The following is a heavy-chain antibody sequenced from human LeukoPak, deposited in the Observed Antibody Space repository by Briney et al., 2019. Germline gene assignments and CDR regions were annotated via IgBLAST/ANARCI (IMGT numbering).Heavy chain of an antibody. Sequence: GGSLRLSCAPSGFIYRSYWMRWVPQAPGKGLEWVGNIKDDRTEIYYGDSVKGRFTISRDNAKNSLYLQMDNLRAEDTAVYYCARDSPGYGAYESWGQGTRVTVSS. CDR1: GFIYRSYW. CDR3: ARDSPGYGAYES. CDR2: IKDDRTEI. J-gene: IGHJ5*02. V-gene: IGHV3-7*01. D-gene: IGHD4/OR15-4a*01.